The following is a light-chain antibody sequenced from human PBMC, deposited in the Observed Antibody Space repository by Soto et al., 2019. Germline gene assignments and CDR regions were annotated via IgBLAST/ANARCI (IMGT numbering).Light chain of an antibody. CDR2: GAS. J-gene: IGKJ5*01. CDR3: QQYGNSPFT. V-gene: IGKV3-20*01. CDR1: QSVSSNY. Sequence: EIGLTQSPGTLSLSPGERATLSCRASQSVSSNYLAWYQQKPGQAPRLLIYGASSRATGIPDRFSGSGSGTDFTLTITRLEPEDFVVYYCQQYGNSPFTFGQGTRLEIK.